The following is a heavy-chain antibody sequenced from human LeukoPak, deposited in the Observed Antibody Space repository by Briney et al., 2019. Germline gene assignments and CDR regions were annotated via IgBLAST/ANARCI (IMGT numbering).Heavy chain of an antibody. CDR3: AREPPHSGMDV. CDR1: GFTFNSYE. CDR2: ISSSGGTT. D-gene: IGHD1-26*01. Sequence: PGGSLRLSCAASGFTFNSYEMNWVRQAPGKGLEWVSYISSSGGTTYYADSMKGRFTISRDNAKNSLYLQMNSLKAEDTAVYYCAREPPHSGMDVWGKGTTVPVSS. V-gene: IGHV3-48*03. J-gene: IGHJ6*04.